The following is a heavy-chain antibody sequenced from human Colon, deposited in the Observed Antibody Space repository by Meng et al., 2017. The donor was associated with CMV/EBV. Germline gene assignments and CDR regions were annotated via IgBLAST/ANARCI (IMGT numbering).Heavy chain of an antibody. J-gene: IGHJ4*02. CDR1: GYTFTNFG. CDR3: ARELARGGY. V-gene: IGHV1-18*01. Sequence: VRLGQFGVGVKTLGASVKVSCKPSGYTFTNFGISWVRQAPGQGLEWMAYISPYNGDTNYAQRFQGRVALTTDTSTSTVYMELGSLTSDDTAMYYCARELARGGYWGQGTLVTVSS. CDR2: ISPYNGDT.